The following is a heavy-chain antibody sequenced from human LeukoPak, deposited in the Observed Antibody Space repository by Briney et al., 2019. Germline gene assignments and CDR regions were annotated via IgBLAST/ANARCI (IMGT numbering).Heavy chain of an antibody. J-gene: IGHJ3*02. CDR1: GGSISSGSYY. Sequence: SQTLSLTCTVSGGSISSGSYYWSWIRQPAGKGLEWIGRIYTSGSTYYNPSLKSRVTISVDTSKNQFSLKLSSVTAADTAVYYCARDPPNCGGDCFQKPDLWNDAFDIWGQGTMVTVSS. V-gene: IGHV4-61*02. D-gene: IGHD2-21*02. CDR2: IYTSGST. CDR3: ARDPPNCGGDCFQKPDLWNDAFDI.